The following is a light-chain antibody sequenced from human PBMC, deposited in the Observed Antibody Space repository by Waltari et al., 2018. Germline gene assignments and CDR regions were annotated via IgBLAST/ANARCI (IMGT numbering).Light chain of an antibody. Sequence: QPVLTQPPSSSASPGESARLTCTLPSDFNVGDFIIYWYQQRPGSPPRFLLYYNSDSEKAQGSGVPGCFSGSKDASANAGILLISGLQSEDEADYYCMFWPSNVWVFGGGTKLTVL. CDR2: YNSDSEK. V-gene: IGLV5-37*01. J-gene: IGLJ3*02. CDR1: SDFNVGDFI. CDR3: MFWPSNVWV.